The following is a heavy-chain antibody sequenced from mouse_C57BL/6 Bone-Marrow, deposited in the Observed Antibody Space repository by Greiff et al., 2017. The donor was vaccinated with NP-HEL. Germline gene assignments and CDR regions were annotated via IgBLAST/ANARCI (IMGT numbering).Heavy chain of an antibody. CDR3: ARLPYGYGGFAY. CDR1: GFTFTDYY. Sequence: EVQLVESGGGLVQPGGSLSLSCAASGFTFTDYYMSWVRQPPGKALAWLGFIRNKANGYTTEYSASVKGRFTISRDNSQSILYLQMNARSAEDSATYYCARLPYGYGGFAYWGQGTLVTVSA. J-gene: IGHJ3*01. D-gene: IGHD2-2*01. V-gene: IGHV7-3*01. CDR2: IRNKANGYTT.